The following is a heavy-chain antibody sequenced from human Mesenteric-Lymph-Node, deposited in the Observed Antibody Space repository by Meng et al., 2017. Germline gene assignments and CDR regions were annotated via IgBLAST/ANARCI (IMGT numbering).Heavy chain of an antibody. CDR3: ARDYCSGGSCSTYYYYGMDV. D-gene: IGHD2-15*01. Sequence: ASVKVSCKASGYTFTSYGISWVRQAPGQGLEWMGWISAYNGNTNYAQKLQGRVTMTTDTSTSTAYLELRSLRSDDTAVDYCARDYCSGGSCSTYYYYGMDVWGQGTTVTVSS. J-gene: IGHJ6*02. V-gene: IGHV1-18*01. CDR2: ISAYNGNT. CDR1: GYTFTSYG.